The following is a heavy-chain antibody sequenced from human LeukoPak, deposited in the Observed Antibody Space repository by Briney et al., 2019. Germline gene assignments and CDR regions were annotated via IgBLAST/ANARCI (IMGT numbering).Heavy chain of an antibody. CDR3: LISGRGYYYYYGMDV. CDR1: GYTFTSYN. J-gene: IGHJ6*02. Sequence: ASVKVSCKASGYTFTSYNINWVRQATGQGLEWMGWMNPNSGNTGYAQKFQGRVTMTRNTSISTAYMELSSLRSEDTAVYYCLISGRGYYYYYGMDVWGQGTTVTVSS. CDR2: MNPNSGNT. V-gene: IGHV1-8*01. D-gene: IGHD3/OR15-3a*01.